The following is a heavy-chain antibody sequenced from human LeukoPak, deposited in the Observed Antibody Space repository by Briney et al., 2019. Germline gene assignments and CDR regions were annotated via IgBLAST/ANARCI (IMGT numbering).Heavy chain of an antibody. J-gene: IGHJ6*03. CDR2: ISGSTGRT. D-gene: IGHD1-26*01. CDR3: AKGYGWEASYYYYYMDV. V-gene: IGHV3-23*01. Sequence: GGSLRLSCAASGFTFSTYAMSWVRQAPGKGLEWVSAISGSTGRTYYADSVKGRFTISRDNSKNTLYLRTNSLRAEDTAVYYCAKGYGWEASYYYYYMDVWGKGTTVTISS. CDR1: GFTFSTYA.